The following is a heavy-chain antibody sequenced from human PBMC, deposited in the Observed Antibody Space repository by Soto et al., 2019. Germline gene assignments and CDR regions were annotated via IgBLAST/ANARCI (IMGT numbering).Heavy chain of an antibody. CDR3: ASSLLVGYGLEGESD. Sequence: QVQLVQSGAEVKKPGASVKVSCKASGYTFTSYGISWVRQAPGQGLEWMGWISAYNGNTNYAQKVEGRVTMTTDTYPSTAYMELRSLRSDDTAVYYCASSLLVGYGLEGESDWGQGTLVTVSS. V-gene: IGHV1-18*01. CDR2: ISAYNGNT. CDR1: GYTFTSYG. D-gene: IGHD5-18*01. J-gene: IGHJ4*02.